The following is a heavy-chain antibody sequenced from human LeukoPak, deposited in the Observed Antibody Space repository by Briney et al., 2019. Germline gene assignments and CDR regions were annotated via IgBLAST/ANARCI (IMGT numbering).Heavy chain of an antibody. CDR2: IYHSGST. D-gene: IGHD3-22*01. J-gene: IGHJ5*02. CDR1: GGSISSGGYY. Sequence: SETLSLTCTVSGGSISSGGYYWSWIRQPPGKGLEWIGYIYHSGSTYYNPSLKSRVTISVDTSKNQFSLKLSSVTAADTAVYYCARARSPSSGYLLRDHNWFDPWGQGTLVTVSS. CDR3: ARARSPSSGYLLRDHNWFDP. V-gene: IGHV4-30-2*01.